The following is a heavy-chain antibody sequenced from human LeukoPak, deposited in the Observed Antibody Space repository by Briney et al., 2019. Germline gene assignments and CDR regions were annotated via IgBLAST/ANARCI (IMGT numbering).Heavy chain of an antibody. J-gene: IGHJ4*02. Sequence: GGSLRLSCTASGFTFSSYAMHWVRQPPGKGLEWVAVISYDGSNRYYADSVKGRFTISRDNAKNSLYLQMNSLRAEDTAVYYCARDLGYSSGPNYWGQGTRVTVSS. CDR2: ISYDGSNR. V-gene: IGHV3-30*04. CDR3: ARDLGYSSGPNY. D-gene: IGHD6-19*01. CDR1: GFTFSSYA.